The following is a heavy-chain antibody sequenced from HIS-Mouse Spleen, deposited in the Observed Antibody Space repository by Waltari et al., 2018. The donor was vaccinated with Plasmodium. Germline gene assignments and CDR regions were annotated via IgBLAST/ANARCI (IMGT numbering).Heavy chain of an antibody. D-gene: IGHD3-3*01. CDR2: INHSGST. Sequence: QVQLQQWGAGLLKPSETLSLTCAVYGGSFSGYYWSWIRQPPGKGLEWIGEINHSGSTNYNPSPKSRVTISVDTSKNQFSLKLSSVTAADTAVYYCARAYYDFWSGYRFDYWGQGTLVTVSS. V-gene: IGHV4-34*01. J-gene: IGHJ4*02. CDR1: GGSFSGYY. CDR3: ARAYYDFWSGYRFDY.